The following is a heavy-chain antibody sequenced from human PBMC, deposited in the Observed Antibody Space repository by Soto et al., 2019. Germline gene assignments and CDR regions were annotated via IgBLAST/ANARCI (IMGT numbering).Heavy chain of an antibody. D-gene: IGHD6-13*01. Sequence: EVQLLESGGGLVQPGGSLRLSCAGSGFTFSDYAMSWVRQAPGKGLEWVSVVSAGGDSTFYADSVKGRFTISRDNSKNTLHLQMNSLRAEDTAVYFCAKDVSSWYVFDYWGQGTLVTVSS. J-gene: IGHJ4*02. CDR2: VSAGGDST. V-gene: IGHV3-23*01. CDR1: GFTFSDYA. CDR3: AKDVSSWYVFDY.